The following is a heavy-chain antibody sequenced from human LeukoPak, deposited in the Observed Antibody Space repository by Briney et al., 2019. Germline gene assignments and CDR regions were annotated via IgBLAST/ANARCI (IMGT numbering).Heavy chain of an antibody. J-gene: IGHJ5*02. Sequence: SETLSLTCAVYGGSFSGYYWSWIRQPPGKGLEWIGEINHSGSTNYNPSLKSRVTISVDTSKNQFSLKLSSVTAADTAVYYCARAPEFDCSGGSCCPWGQGTLVTVSS. CDR1: GGSFSGYY. V-gene: IGHV4-34*01. D-gene: IGHD2-15*01. CDR3: ARAPEFDCSGGSCCP. CDR2: INHSGST.